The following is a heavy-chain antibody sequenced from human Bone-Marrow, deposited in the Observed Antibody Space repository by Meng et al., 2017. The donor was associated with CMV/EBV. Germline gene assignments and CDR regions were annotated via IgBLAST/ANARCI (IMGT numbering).Heavy chain of an antibody. J-gene: IGHJ4*02. Sequence: SVKVSCKASGGTFSSYTISWVRQAPGQGLEWMGRIIPIRGIANYAQKFQGRVTITADKSTSTAYMELSSLRSEDTAVYYCARALGVVVPAARWDYWGQGTLVTVSS. CDR3: ARALGVVVPAARWDY. V-gene: IGHV1-69*02. CDR2: IIPIRGIA. D-gene: IGHD2-2*01. CDR1: GGTFSSYT.